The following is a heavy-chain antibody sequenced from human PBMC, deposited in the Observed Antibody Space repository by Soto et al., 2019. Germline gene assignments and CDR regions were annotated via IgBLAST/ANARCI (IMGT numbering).Heavy chain of an antibody. V-gene: IGHV3-11*01. CDR3: AREKGYCSSTSCYAVFDY. CDR2: ISSSGSTI. D-gene: IGHD2-2*01. J-gene: IGHJ4*02. Sequence: GGSLRLSCAASGFTFSDYYMSWIRQAPGKGLEWVSYISSSGSTIYYADSVKGRFTISRDNAKNSLYLQMNSLRAEDTAVYYCAREKGYCSSTSCYAVFDYWGQGTLVTVSS. CDR1: GFTFSDYY.